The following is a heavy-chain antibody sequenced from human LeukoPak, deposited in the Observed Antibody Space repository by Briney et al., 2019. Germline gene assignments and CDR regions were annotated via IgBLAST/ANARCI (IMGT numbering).Heavy chain of an antibody. CDR3: ARGFKQGLEEGRFGYFDS. CDR1: GFTFSTYA. V-gene: IGHV3-30*04. J-gene: IGHJ4*02. D-gene: IGHD6-19*01. Sequence: TGGSLRLSCAASGFTFSTYAVHWVRQAPGRGLESVAVISDDGSHKYYADSVRGRFTISRDNSTNTLFVQMHSLRAEDSAVYFCARGFKQGLEEGRFGYFDSWGRGTLVTVS. CDR2: ISDDGSHK.